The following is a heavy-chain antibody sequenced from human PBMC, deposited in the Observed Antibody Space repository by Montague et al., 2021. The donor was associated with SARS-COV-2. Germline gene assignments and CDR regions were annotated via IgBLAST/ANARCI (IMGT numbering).Heavy chain of an antibody. V-gene: IGHV3-33*01. J-gene: IGHJ3*01. D-gene: IGHD5-12*01. CDR3: AREPRNARIYSGFVDAFDV. CDR2: IWSNGSKI. CDR1: GFILSSYD. Sequence: SLRLSCAASGFILSSYDMHWVRQAPGKGLECVAVIWSNGSKIYYAESVKGRFIISRDNSENTVFLQMNSLRAEDTAVYYCAREPRNARIYSGFVDAFDVWGQGTMVTVS.